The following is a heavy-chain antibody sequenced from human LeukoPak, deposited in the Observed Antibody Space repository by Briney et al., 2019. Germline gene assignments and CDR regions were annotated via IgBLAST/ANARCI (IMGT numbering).Heavy chain of an antibody. CDR2: ISWNSGSI. J-gene: IGHJ4*02. CDR1: GFTFDDYA. D-gene: IGHD6-6*01. CDR3: ARDRGSSSRYFDY. V-gene: IGHV3-9*01. Sequence: PGGSLRLSCAASGFTFDDYAMHWVRQAPGKGLEWVSGISWNSGSIGYADSVKGRFTISRDNAKNSLYLQMNSLRAEDTALYYCARDRGSSSRYFDYWGRGTLVTVSS.